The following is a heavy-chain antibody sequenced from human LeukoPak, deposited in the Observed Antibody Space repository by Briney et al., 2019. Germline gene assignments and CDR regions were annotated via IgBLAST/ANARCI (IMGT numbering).Heavy chain of an antibody. D-gene: IGHD5-12*01. CDR2: IYYSGYT. CDR3: TRSYSGYDTYYFDY. V-gene: IGHV4-59*01. Sequence: SETLSLTCTVSGASISGYYWSWIRQPPGKGLEWIGCIYYSGYTNYNPSLKSRVTISVDTSKNQFSLKLSSVTAADTAVYYCTRSYSGYDTYYFDYWGQGTLVTVSS. J-gene: IGHJ4*02. CDR1: GASISGYY.